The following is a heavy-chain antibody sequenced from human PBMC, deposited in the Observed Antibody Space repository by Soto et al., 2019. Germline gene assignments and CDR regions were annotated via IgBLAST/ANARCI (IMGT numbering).Heavy chain of an antibody. CDR3: ASAGVAYNSSWSSWFAS. CDR2: ISYDGVNK. V-gene: IGHV3-30-3*01. J-gene: IGHJ5*01. CDR1: RLSFTTYA. Sequence: QVQLVESGGGVVQPGRSLRLSCAASRLSFTTYAMHWVRQAPGKGLEWVAVISYDGVNKHHADSVKGRFTVSRDDSTNTMYLQMNSLRPEDTAVYFCASAGVAYNSSWSSWFASWGLGTLVTVSS. D-gene: IGHD6-13*01.